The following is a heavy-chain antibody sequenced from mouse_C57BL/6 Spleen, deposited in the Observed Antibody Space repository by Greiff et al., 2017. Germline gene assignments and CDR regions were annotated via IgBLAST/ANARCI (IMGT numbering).Heavy chain of an antibody. V-gene: IGHV1-62-2*01. Sequence: VQLQQSGAELVKPGASVKLSCKASGYTFTEYTIHWVKQRSGQGLEWIGWFYPGSGSIKYNEKFKDKATLTADKSSSTVYMELSRLTSEDSAVYFCAGHSHYYCSSDDYFDYWGQGTTLTVSS. CDR1: GYTFTEYT. D-gene: IGHD1-1*01. CDR3: AGHSHYYCSSDDYFDY. J-gene: IGHJ2*01. CDR2: FYPGSGSI.